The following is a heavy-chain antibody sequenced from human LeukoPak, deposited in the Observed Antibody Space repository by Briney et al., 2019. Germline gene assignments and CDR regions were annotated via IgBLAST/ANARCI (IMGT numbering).Heavy chain of an antibody. J-gene: IGHJ4*02. CDR1: EFTVSVNY. CDR3: AKLHYYGSGSYYNLGYFDY. D-gene: IGHD3-10*01. CDR2: FSGSGGST. V-gene: IGHV3-23*01. Sequence: GGSLRLSCAASEFTVSVNYMSWVRQAPGKGLECISGFSGSGGSTYYADSVKGRFTISRDNSKNTLYLQMNSLRAEDTAVYYCAKLHYYGSGSYYNLGYFDYWGQGTLVTVSS.